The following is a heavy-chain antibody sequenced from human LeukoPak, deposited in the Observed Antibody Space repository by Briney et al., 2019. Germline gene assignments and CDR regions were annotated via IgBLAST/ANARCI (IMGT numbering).Heavy chain of an antibody. D-gene: IGHD2-21*02. CDR1: QFTFKNYW. V-gene: IGHV3-74*03. CDR2: ISPDGSTT. Sequence: PGGSLRLSCVASQFTFKNYWMHWVRQAPGRGLGWLSYISPDGSTTTYADSVRGRFTISRDNAKNTLYLQMNSLRAEDTAVYFCATAWSYWGQGTLVTVSS. J-gene: IGHJ4*02. CDR3: ATAWSY.